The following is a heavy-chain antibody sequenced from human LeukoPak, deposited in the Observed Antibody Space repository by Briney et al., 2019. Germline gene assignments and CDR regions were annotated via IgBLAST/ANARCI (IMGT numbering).Heavy chain of an antibody. CDR2: IYYGGST. J-gene: IGHJ4*02. V-gene: IGHV4-59*11. CDR1: GGSISSHY. Sequence: SETLSLTCTVSGGSISSHYWSWIRQPPGKGLEWIGYIYYGGSTNYNPSLKSRVTISVDTSKNQFSLKLSSVTAADTAVYYCARGAGSDFWSGYYRDYFDYWGQGTLVTVSS. CDR3: ARGAGSDFWSGYYRDYFDY. D-gene: IGHD3-3*01.